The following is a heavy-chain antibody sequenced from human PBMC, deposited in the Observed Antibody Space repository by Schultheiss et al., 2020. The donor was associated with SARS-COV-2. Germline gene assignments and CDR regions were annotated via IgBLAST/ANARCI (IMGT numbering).Heavy chain of an antibody. V-gene: IGHV3-73*01. CDR2: IRSKANSYAT. Sequence: GGSLRLSCATSGFSFSGSAMHWVRQASGKGLEWVGRIRSKANSYATEYGASVEGRFTISRDDSKNTAFLQMNSLKTEDTAVYYCATGSGSGILDYWGQGTLVTVSS. CDR3: ATGSGSGILDY. D-gene: IGHD6-13*01. CDR1: GFSFSGSA. J-gene: IGHJ4*02.